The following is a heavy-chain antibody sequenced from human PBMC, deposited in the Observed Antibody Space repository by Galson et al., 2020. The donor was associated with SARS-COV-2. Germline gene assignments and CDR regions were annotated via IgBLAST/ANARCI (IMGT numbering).Heavy chain of an antibody. J-gene: IGHJ2*01. CDR1: GLIFNKYT. D-gene: IGHD6-13*01. Sequence: GGSLRLSCAASGLIFNKYTMNWVRQSPGKGPEWLSSMSSSGTQIFYAASVRGRFTISRDDAKNSLYLQMNSLSAGDTAVYYCARAVGTAAFYYWYVDLWGRGTLVTVSS. CDR2: MSSSGTQI. V-gene: IGHV3-21*01. CDR3: ARAVGTAAFYYWYVDL.